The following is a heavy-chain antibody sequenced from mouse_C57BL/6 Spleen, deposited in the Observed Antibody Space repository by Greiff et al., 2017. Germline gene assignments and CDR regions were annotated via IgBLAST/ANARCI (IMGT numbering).Heavy chain of an antibody. CDR1: GYTFTSYW. D-gene: IGHD1-1*01. Sequence: QVQLQQPGAELVKPGASVKLSCKASGYTFTSYWMHWVKQRPGRGLEWIGRIDPNRGGTKYNEKFKSKATLTVDKPSSTAYMQLSSLTSEDSAVYYCARRRTTVGDYYAMDYWGQGTSVTVSS. J-gene: IGHJ4*01. CDR3: ARRRTTVGDYYAMDY. V-gene: IGHV1-72*01. CDR2: IDPNRGGT.